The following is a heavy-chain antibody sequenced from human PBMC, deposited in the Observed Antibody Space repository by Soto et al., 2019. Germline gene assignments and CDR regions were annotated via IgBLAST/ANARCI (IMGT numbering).Heavy chain of an antibody. CDR2: MNPNSGNT. Sequence: QVQLVQSGAEVKKPGASVKVSCKASGYTFTSYDINWVRQVAGQGPEWMGWMNPNSGNTGYAQKFQGRGTMTRNTSFSTAYMDLGSLTSDDTAVYYCASRHDGRQSSMDVWGQGTTVTVSS. CDR1: GYTFTSYD. J-gene: IGHJ6*02. CDR3: ASRHDGRQSSMDV. V-gene: IGHV1-8*01. D-gene: IGHD1-1*01.